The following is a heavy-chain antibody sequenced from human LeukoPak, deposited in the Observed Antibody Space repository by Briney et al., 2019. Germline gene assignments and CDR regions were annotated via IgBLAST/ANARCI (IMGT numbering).Heavy chain of an antibody. V-gene: IGHV3-53*01. CDR3: ARGYSYYYDSALHY. J-gene: IGHJ4*02. CDR2: IYSGGGT. Sequence: GGSLRLSCAASGFTVSSYYMSWVRQAPGKGLEWVSVIYSGGGTYYADSVKGRFTISKDNSKNTLYLQLNSLRAEDTAVYYCARGYSYYYDSALHYWGQGTLVTVSS. D-gene: IGHD3-22*01. CDR1: GFTVSSYY.